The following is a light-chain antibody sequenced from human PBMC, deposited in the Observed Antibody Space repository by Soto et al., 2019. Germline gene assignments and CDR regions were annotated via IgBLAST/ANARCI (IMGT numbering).Light chain of an antibody. Sequence: EIVLTQSPGTLSLSPGERATLSCMASQSVSSTLAWYQQKPGQAPRLLIYGASTRATGIPARFSGSGSGTEFTLTISSLQSEDFAVYYCQQYNKWPRTFGQGTKVDI. V-gene: IGKV3-15*01. CDR3: QQYNKWPRT. CDR2: GAS. J-gene: IGKJ1*01. CDR1: QSVSST.